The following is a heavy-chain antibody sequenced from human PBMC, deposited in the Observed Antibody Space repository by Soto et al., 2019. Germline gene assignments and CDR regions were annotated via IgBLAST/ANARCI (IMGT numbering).Heavy chain of an antibody. D-gene: IGHD3-16*01. Sequence: SETLSLTCTVSGGSISSSSYYWGWIRQPPGKGLEWIGGIYYSGSTYYNPSLKSRVTISVDTSKNQFSLKLSSVTAADTAVYYCARHFGDYDYIWGGPGYWGQGTLVTVSS. J-gene: IGHJ4*02. V-gene: IGHV4-39*01. CDR3: ARHFGDYDYIWGGPGY. CDR2: IYYSGST. CDR1: GGSISSSSYY.